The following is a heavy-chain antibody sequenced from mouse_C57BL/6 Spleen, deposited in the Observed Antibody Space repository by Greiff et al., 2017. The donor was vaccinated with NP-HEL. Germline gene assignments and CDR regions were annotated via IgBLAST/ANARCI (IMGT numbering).Heavy chain of an antibody. Sequence: VMLVESGPGLVQPSQSLSITCTVSGFSLTSYGVHWVRQSPGKGLEWLGVIWSGGSTDYNAAFISRLSISKDNSKSQVFFKMNSLQADDTAIYYCARIYDGYYAWFAYWGQGTLVTVSA. CDR1: GFSLTSYG. CDR2: IWSGGST. CDR3: ARIYDGYYAWFAY. D-gene: IGHD2-3*01. J-gene: IGHJ3*01. V-gene: IGHV2-2*01.